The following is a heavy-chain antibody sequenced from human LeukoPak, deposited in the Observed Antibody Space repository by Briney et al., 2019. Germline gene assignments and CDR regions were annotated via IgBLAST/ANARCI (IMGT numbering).Heavy chain of an antibody. J-gene: IGHJ4*02. V-gene: IGHV1-24*01. Sequence: GASVKVSCKVSGYTLTELSMHWVRQAPGKGLEWMGGFDPEDGETIYAQKFQGRVTMTEDTSTDTAYMELSSLRSEDTAVYYCATSGYSSSWYYFDHWGQGTLVTVSS. CDR1: GYTLTELS. D-gene: IGHD6-13*01. CDR2: FDPEDGET. CDR3: ATSGYSSSWYYFDH.